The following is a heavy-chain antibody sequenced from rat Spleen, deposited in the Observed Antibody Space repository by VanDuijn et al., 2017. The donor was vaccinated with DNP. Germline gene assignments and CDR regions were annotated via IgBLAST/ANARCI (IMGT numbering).Heavy chain of an antibody. CDR3: IRWNSGHFDY. J-gene: IGHJ2*01. CDR1: GFTFSSYW. V-gene: IGHV5-58*01. D-gene: IGHD4-3*01. CDR2: INTDGGST. Sequence: EVQLVESGGGLVQPGRSLKLSCVASGFTFSSYWMFWIRQAPGKGLEWVASINTDGGSTYYPDSVKGRFTISRDNAENTVYLQMNSLRSEDMATYYCIRWNSGHFDYWGQGVMVTVSS.